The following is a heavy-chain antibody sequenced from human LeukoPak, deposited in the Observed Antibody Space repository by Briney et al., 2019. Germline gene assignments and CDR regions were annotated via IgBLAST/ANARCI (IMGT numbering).Heavy chain of an antibody. Sequence: ASVKVSCKASGHTFIGYYMHWVRQAPGQGLEWMGWINPNGGGTKYAQKFQGRVTMTRDTSISTAYMELSRLRSDDTAVYYCARYCSGTSCYGGFDYWGQGTLVTVSS. D-gene: IGHD2-2*01. CDR1: GHTFIGYY. J-gene: IGHJ4*02. CDR2: INPNGGGT. V-gene: IGHV1-2*02. CDR3: ARYCSGTSCYGGFDY.